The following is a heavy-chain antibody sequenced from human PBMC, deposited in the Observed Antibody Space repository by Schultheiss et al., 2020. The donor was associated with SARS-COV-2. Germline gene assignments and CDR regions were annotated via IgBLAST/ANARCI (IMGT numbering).Heavy chain of an antibody. D-gene: IGHD1-26*01. CDR3: AKDEWELLSGGSDY. V-gene: IGHV3-30-3*01. CDR1: GFTFSSYA. J-gene: IGHJ4*02. Sequence: GESLKISCAASGFTFSSYAMSWVRQAPGKGLEWVAVISYDGSNKYYADSVKGLFTISRDNSKNTLYLQMNSLRAEDTAVYYCAKDEWELLSGGSDYWGQGTLVTVSS. CDR2: ISYDGSNK.